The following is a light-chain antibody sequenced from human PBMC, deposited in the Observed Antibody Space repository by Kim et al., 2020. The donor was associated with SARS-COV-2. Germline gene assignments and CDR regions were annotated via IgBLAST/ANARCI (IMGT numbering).Light chain of an antibody. CDR2: GKN. J-gene: IGLJ2*01. CDR1: SLRSYY. CDR3: NSRDRSGNHVV. V-gene: IGLV3-19*01. Sequence: SSELTQDPAVSVALGQTVRITCQGDSLRSYYASWYQQKPGQAPVLVIYGKNNRPSGIPDRFSGSSSGNTASLTITGAQAEDEADYYSNSRDRSGNHVVFG.